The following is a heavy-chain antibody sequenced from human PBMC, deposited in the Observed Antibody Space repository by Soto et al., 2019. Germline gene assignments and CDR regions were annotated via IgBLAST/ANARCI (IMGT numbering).Heavy chain of an antibody. CDR2: ITPSGSRI. CDR3: AKYNIAYDLTWWFDS. Sequence: QVQLVQSGAEVKKPGASVKVSCKASGFTFTNSYMHWVRQAPGQGLEWVGIITPSGSRISYAQKLQGRLTMTRDTSTSTVYIELSNLRSEDTAVYYCAKYNIAYDLTWWFDSWGQGTLVTVSS. D-gene: IGHD3-16*01. V-gene: IGHV1-46*04. J-gene: IGHJ5*01. CDR1: GFTFTNSY.